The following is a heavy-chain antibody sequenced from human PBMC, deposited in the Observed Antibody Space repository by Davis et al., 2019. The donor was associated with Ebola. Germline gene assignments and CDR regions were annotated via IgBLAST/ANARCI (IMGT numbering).Heavy chain of an antibody. J-gene: IGHJ4*02. D-gene: IGHD5-24*01. CDR3: ARETNTIMED. Sequence: GESLIISCAASGLTFSNYAMHWVRQAPGQGLEWVSFVSYDGRSKFYADSVQGRFTISRDNAVDTLYLVMNGLKAEDKAVYCCARETNTIMEDWGQGTLVTVSS. CDR1: GLTFSNYA. V-gene: IGHV3-30*04. CDR2: VSYDGRSK.